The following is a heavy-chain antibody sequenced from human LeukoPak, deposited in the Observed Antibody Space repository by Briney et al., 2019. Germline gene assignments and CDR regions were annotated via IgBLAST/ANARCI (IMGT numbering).Heavy chain of an antibody. Sequence: GESLRLSWAAAVLTFSSYSVHWVRKAPCKGLEWVAVISYDGSGEYYADSVRGRFTISRDNSKNTLYLQMDSLRAEDTAVYHCAREDDYALDYWGQGTLVTVSS. J-gene: IGHJ4*02. CDR3: AREDDYALDY. D-gene: IGHD4-17*01. V-gene: IGHV3-30-3*01. CDR2: ISYDGSGE. CDR1: VLTFSSYS.